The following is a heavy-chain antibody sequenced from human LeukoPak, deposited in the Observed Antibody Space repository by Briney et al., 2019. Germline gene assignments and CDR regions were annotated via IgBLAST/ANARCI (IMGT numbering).Heavy chain of an antibody. CDR2: ISYDGSNK. Sequence: GGSLRLSCAASGFTFSSYAMHWVRQAPGKGLEWVAVISYDGSNKYYADSVKGRFTISRDNSKNTLYLQMNSLRAEDTAVYYCAREPGIAAAGPYFDYWGQGTLVTVSS. CDR1: GFTFSSYA. CDR3: AREPGIAAAGPYFDY. V-gene: IGHV3-30-3*01. D-gene: IGHD6-13*01. J-gene: IGHJ4*02.